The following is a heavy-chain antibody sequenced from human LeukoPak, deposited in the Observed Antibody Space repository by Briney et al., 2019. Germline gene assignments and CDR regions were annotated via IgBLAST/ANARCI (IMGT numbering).Heavy chain of an antibody. D-gene: IGHD1-14*01. J-gene: IGHJ3*01. CDR1: GGSISSGSYY. CDR2: IYTSGST. V-gene: IGHV4-61*02. Sequence: TSQTLSLTCTVSGGSISSGSYYWSWIRQPAGKGLEWIGRIYTSGSTNYNPSLKSRVTISVDTSNNQFSLSLTSVTAADTAVYYCARGPATPESAAFDLWGQGTMVTVSS. CDR3: ARGPATPESAAFDL.